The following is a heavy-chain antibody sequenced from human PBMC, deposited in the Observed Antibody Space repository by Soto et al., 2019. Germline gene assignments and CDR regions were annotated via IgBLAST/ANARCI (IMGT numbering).Heavy chain of an antibody. J-gene: IGHJ5*02. Sequence: SETLSLTCTVSGGSISSYYWSWIRQPPGKGLEWIGYIYYSGSTNYNPSLKSRVTISVDTSKNQFSLKLSSVTAADTAVYYCARRDIVVVPAAYGGRRDWYDPWGQGTLVTVSS. CDR2: IYYSGST. CDR1: GGSISSYY. CDR3: ARRDIVVVPAAYGGRRDWYDP. V-gene: IGHV4-59*08. D-gene: IGHD2-2*01.